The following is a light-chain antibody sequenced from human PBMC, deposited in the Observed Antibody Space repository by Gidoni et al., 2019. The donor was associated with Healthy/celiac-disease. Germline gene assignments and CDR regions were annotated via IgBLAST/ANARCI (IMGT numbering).Light chain of an antibody. V-gene: IGLV2-14*01. CDR2: EVS. Sequence: QSALTQPASVSGSSGQSITISCTGTSSHVGGYNYVSWYQQHPGKAPKLMIYEVSNRPSGVSNRFSGSKSGNTASLTISGLHAEDEADYYCSSYTSSSTQVFGTGTKVTVL. CDR1: SSHVGGYNY. CDR3: SSYTSSSTQV. J-gene: IGLJ1*01.